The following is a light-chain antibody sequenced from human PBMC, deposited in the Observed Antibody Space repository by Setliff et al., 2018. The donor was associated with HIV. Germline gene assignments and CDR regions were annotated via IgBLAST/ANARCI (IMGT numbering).Light chain of an antibody. CDR1: SSDIGSYKF. CDR2: EGS. V-gene: IGLV2-23*01. Sequence: QSALTQPASVSGSPGQSIAISCTGTSSDIGSYKFVSWYQHHPDKGPKLIIYEGSKRPSGVSNRFSASKSGNTASLTISGLQAEDGADYYCSSYVGSSAYVFGPGTKATVL. J-gene: IGLJ1*01. CDR3: SSYVGSSAYV.